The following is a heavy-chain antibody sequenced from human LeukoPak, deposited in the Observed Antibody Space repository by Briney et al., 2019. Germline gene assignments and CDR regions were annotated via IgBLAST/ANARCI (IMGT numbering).Heavy chain of an antibody. CDR1: GGSFSGYY. Sequence: SETLSLTCAVYGGSFSGYYWSWIRQPPGKGLEWIGEINHSGSTNYNPSLKSRVTISVDTSKNQFSLKLSSVTAADTAVYYCARDQADSSGYYGLDYWGQGTLVTVSS. CDR2: INHSGST. CDR3: ARDQADSSGYYGLDY. J-gene: IGHJ4*02. V-gene: IGHV4-34*01. D-gene: IGHD3-22*01.